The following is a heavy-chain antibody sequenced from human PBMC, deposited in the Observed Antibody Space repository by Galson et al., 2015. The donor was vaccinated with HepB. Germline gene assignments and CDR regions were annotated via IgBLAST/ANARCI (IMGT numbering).Heavy chain of an antibody. CDR2: IYWDDDK. D-gene: IGHD2-2*02. Sequence: PALVKPTQTLTLTCTFSGFSLSTSGVGVGWIRQPPGKALEWLALIYWDDDKRYSPSLKSRLTITKDTSKNQVVLTMTNMDPVDTATYYCAHRPRPPLGYCSSTSCDNFDYWGQGTLVTVSS. V-gene: IGHV2-5*02. CDR3: AHRPRPPLGYCSSTSCDNFDY. CDR1: GFSLSTSGVG. J-gene: IGHJ4*02.